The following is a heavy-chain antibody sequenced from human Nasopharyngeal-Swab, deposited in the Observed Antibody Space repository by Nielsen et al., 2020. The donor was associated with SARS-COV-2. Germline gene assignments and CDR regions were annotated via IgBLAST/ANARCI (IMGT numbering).Heavy chain of an antibody. D-gene: IGHD6-13*01. CDR3: ARKKQLVRPFDY. Sequence: ASVKVSCKPSGYTFSDYFLHWVREAPGQGLEWMGRLNPNTGVANYAQKFQGRVTMTRDTSLSTGYTELSSLRSDDTAVYYCARKKQLVRPFDYWGQGTLVTVSS. J-gene: IGHJ4*02. CDR2: LNPNTGVA. CDR1: GYTFSDYF. V-gene: IGHV1-2*06.